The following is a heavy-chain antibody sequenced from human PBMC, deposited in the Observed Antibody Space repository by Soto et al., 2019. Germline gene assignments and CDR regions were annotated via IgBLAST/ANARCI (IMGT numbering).Heavy chain of an antibody. Sequence: QVHLLLQSGAEVKKPGSSVKVSCKASGGTPGNSAISWVRQAPGQGLEWMGGIIPVFGLVKYAQNFQGRVTITADESTNSAYMELSSLRPEDTAVYYWAGGRIVFGVSRAYYGMDVWGQVTTVTVSS. J-gene: IGHJ6*02. CDR2: IIPVFGLV. CDR3: AGGRIVFGVSRAYYGMDV. D-gene: IGHD1-26*01. V-gene: IGHV1-69*01. CDR1: GGTPGNSA.